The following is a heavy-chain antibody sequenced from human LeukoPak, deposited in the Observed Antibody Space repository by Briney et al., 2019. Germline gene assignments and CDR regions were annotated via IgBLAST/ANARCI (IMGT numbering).Heavy chain of an antibody. Sequence: SETLSLTCTVSGGSISSSSYYWGWIRQPPGKGLEWIGSIYYSGSTYYNPSLKSRVTISVDTSKNQFSLKLSSVTAADTAVYYCARGSGGYYYYMDVWGKGTTVTVSS. CDR1: GGSISSSSYY. V-gene: IGHV4-39*01. D-gene: IGHD6-19*01. CDR3: ARGSGGYYYYMDV. J-gene: IGHJ6*03. CDR2: IYYSGST.